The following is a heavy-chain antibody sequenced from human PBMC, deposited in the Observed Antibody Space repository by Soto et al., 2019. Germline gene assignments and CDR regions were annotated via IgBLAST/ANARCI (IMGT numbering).Heavy chain of an antibody. CDR1: GGTFSSYT. J-gene: IGHJ6*02. CDR2: IIPILGIA. V-gene: IGHV1-69*04. D-gene: IGHD3-9*01. Sequence: SVKVSCKASGGTFSSYTISWVRQAPGQGLEWMGRIIPILGIANYAQKFQGRVTITADKSTSTAYMELSSLRSEDTAVYYCARDHDDILAAYYYYGMDVWGQGTTVTVSS. CDR3: ARDHDDILAAYYYYGMDV.